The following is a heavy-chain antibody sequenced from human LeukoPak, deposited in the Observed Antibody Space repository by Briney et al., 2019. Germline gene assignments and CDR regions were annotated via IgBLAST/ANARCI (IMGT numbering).Heavy chain of an antibody. D-gene: IGHD1-14*01. J-gene: IGHJ5*02. V-gene: IGHV3-9*01. CDR2: ISWNSGSI. CDR3: ARVTLGWFDP. Sequence: GGSLRLSCAASGFTFDDYAMHWVRQAPGKGLEWVSGISWNSGSIGYADSVKGRFTISRDNAKNTLYLQMNSLRAEDTAVYYCARVTLGWFDPWGQGTLVTVSS. CDR1: GFTFDDYA.